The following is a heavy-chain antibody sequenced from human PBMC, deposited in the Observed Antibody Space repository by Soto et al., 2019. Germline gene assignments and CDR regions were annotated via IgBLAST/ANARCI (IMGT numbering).Heavy chain of an antibody. Sequence: EVQLVESGGGLVQPGGSLRLSCAASGFTFSSYWMSWVRQAPGKGLEWVANIKQDGSEKYYVDSVKGRFTISRDNAKNSLYLQMNSLRAEDTAVYYCARGGSFYYYYGMDVWGQGHTVTVSS. V-gene: IGHV3-7*01. D-gene: IGHD2-15*01. J-gene: IGHJ6*02. CDR3: ARGGSFYYYYGMDV. CDR1: GFTFSSYW. CDR2: IKQDGSEK.